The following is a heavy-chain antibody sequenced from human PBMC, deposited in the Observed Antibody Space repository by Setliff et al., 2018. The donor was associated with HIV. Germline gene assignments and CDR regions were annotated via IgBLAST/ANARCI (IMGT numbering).Heavy chain of an antibody. CDR1: GYSFTRYW. V-gene: IGHV5-51*01. J-gene: IGHJ3*01. CDR3: ARRSVSHGNGFDL. Sequence: PGESLKISCQGSGYSFTRYWISWVRQMPGKGLEWLGIIFPGDSDTRFSPSFQGQVSLSVDKSATTAYLHWSSLKASDTAIYYCARRSVSHGNGFDLWGQGTLVTVSS. D-gene: IGHD3-10*01. CDR2: IFPGDSDT.